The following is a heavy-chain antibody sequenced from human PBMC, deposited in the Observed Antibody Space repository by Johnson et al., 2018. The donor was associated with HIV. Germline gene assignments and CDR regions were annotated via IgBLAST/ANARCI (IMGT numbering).Heavy chain of an antibody. CDR2: IWYAGSNK. D-gene: IGHD6-19*01. V-gene: IGHV3-33*06. J-gene: IGHJ3*02. CDR3: AKELALYSSGYGGDAFDI. CDR1: GFTFDDYG. Sequence: QVQLVESGGGVVRPGGSLRLSCAASGFTFDDYGMHWVRQAPGKGLEWVAVIWYAGSNKYYADSVKGRFTISRDNSKNTLYLQMNSLRAEDTAVYYCAKELALYSSGYGGDAFDIWGQGTMVTVSS.